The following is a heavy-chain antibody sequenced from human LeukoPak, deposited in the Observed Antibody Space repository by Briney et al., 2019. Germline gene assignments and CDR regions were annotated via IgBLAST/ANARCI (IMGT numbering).Heavy chain of an antibody. CDR2: INPSGGST. CDR1: GYTFTSYY. CDR3: ARDQHPDYYDSSGASGY. D-gene: IGHD3-22*01. J-gene: IGHJ4*02. Sequence: ASVKVSCKASGYTFTSYYMHWVRQAPGQGLEWMGIINPSGGSTSYAQKFQGRVTMTRDTSTNTVYMELSSLRSEDTAVYYCARDQHPDYYDSSGASGYWGQGTLVTVSS. V-gene: IGHV1-46*01.